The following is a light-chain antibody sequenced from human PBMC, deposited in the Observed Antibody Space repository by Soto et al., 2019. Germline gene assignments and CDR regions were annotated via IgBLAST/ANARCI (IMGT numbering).Light chain of an antibody. CDR1: QDITNY. V-gene: IGKV1-33*01. J-gene: IGKJ4*01. CDR2: DAS. CDR3: QQYGNLPLT. Sequence: DFQMTQSPSSLSASVGDRVTVTCHASQDITNYLNWYQQKPGKAPKXLINDASNLEKGVPSRFSGGGSGTEFTFTITSLKPEDIEAYYCQQYGNLPLTFGGGTKVDIK.